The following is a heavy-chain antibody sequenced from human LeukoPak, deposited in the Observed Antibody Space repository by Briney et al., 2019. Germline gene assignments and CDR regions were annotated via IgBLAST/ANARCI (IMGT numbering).Heavy chain of an antibody. V-gene: IGHV3-9*01. CDR3: AKDKAPLYSGYDWDLDF. J-gene: IGHJ4*02. Sequence: PGGSLRLSCAASGFTFHHYAIHWVRQLPGKGLEWVSGISWNSASIGYADSVMGRFTISRDNAKNSVYLQMNSLRAEDTALYYCAKDKAPLYSGYDWDLDFWGQGTLVTVSS. CDR2: ISWNSASI. D-gene: IGHD5-12*01. CDR1: GFTFHHYA.